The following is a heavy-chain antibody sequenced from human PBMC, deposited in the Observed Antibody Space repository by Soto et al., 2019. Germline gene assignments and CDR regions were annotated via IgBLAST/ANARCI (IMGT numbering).Heavy chain of an antibody. D-gene: IGHD1-1*01. Sequence: QMQLVQSGPEVKKPGTSVKVSCKASGFTFTSSAVQWVRQARGQRLEWIGWIVDGSGDTNYAQKFQERVTITRDMSTSTAYMELSSLRAEDTAVYYCAATGANWMFDYWGQGTLVTVSS. J-gene: IGHJ4*02. CDR3: AATGANWMFDY. V-gene: IGHV1-58*01. CDR2: IVDGSGDT. CDR1: GFTFTSSA.